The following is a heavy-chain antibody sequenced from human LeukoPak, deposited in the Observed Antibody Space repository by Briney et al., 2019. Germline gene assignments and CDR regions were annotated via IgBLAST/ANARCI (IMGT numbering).Heavy chain of an antibody. D-gene: IGHD6-13*01. CDR2: INPKSGGT. J-gene: IGHJ4*02. CDR3: ARSIIAATDTEEF. V-gene: IGHV1-2*02. Sequence: ASVKVSCKTSGYTFTGYYMHWVRQAPGQGLEWMGWINPKSGGTNYAQNFQGRVTLTRDTSISTAYMELSRLRSDDTAVYYCARSIIAATDTEEFWGQGTLVTVSS. CDR1: GYTFTGYY.